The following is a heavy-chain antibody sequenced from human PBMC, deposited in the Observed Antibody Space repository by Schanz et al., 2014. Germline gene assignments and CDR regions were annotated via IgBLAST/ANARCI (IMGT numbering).Heavy chain of an antibody. D-gene: IGHD6-13*01. J-gene: IGHJ4*02. V-gene: IGHV3-33*08. CDR3: ARDLRNSRPSYYDH. Sequence: QVQLVESGGGVVQPGRSLRLSCAASGFTFSDSWMHWVRQAPGKGLEWVAVIYYDGGKNYYADSVKGRFTASRDNSRNTAYLQMDSLRAEDTAVYYCARDLRNSRPSYYDHWGQGTLVTVSA. CDR2: IYYDGGKN. CDR1: GFTFSDSW.